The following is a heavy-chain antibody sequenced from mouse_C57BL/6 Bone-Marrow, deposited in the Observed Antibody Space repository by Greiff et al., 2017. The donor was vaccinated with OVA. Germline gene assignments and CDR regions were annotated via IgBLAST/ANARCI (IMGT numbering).Heavy chain of an antibody. CDR3: AKTYYYGSSYEDY. D-gene: IGHD1-1*01. CDR2: INPGSGGT. J-gene: IGHJ2*01. CDR1: GYAFTNYL. Sequence: VNVVESGAELVRPGTSVKVSCKASGYAFTNYLIEWVKQRPGQGLEWIGVINPGSGGTNYNEKFKGKATLTADKSSSTAYMQLSSLTSEDSAVYFCAKTYYYGSSYEDYWGQGTTLTVSS. V-gene: IGHV1-54*01.